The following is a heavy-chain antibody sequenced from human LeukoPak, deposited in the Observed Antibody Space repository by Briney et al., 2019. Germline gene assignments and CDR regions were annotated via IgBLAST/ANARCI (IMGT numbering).Heavy chain of an antibody. CDR1: GASISSYY. V-gene: IGHV4-59*01. D-gene: IGHD5-18*01. J-gene: IGHJ4*02. CDR2: IYYSGST. CDR3: ARDRVTYFDY. Sequence: SETLSLTCTVSGASISSYYWSWIRQPPGKGLEWIGYIYYSGSTNYNPSLKSRVTISVDTSKNQFSLKLSSVSAAVTAVYYCARDRVTYFDYWGQGTLVTVSS.